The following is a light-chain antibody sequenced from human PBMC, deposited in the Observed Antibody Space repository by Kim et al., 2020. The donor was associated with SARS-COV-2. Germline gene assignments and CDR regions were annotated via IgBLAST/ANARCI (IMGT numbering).Light chain of an antibody. CDR2: MNN. CDR3: SAWDTNLSGWV. J-gene: IGLJ3*02. CDR1: SNNSGKHG. Sequence: RQAAKLTSTGHSNNSGKHGSGWVKQHRGHPPKVISYMNNHRPSGSAVRLSTSRSGNTGSLANTGLQAENEADYYRSAWDTNLSGWVFGRGTQLTV. V-gene: IGLV10-54*01.